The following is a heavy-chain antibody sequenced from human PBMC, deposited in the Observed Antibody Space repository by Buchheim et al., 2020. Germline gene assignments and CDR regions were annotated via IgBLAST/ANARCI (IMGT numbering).Heavy chain of an antibody. Sequence: EAQLMESGGGLVEPGGSLRLSCVGSGFTFSDAWMSWVRQAPGKGLEWIGRIKSETAGGATDYTAAVKGRFIISRDDSKNTLYLEMSSPKTDDTAIYYCVTEKGSIFGVVSDYYFDLWGRG. J-gene: IGHJ2*01. CDR3: VTEKGSIFGVVSDYYFDL. CDR2: IKSETAGGAT. D-gene: IGHD3-3*01. V-gene: IGHV3-15*01. CDR1: GFTFSDAW.